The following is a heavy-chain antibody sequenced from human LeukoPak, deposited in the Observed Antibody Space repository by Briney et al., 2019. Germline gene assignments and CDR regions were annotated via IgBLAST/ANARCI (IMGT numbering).Heavy chain of an antibody. J-gene: IGHJ2*01. CDR1: GYTFTSYD. CDR2: MNPNSGNT. V-gene: IGHV1-8*01. Sequence: GASVKVSCKASGYTFTSYDINWVRQATGQGLEWMGWMNPNSGNTGYAQKFQGRVTMTRNTSISTAYMELSSLRSEDTAVYYCARRIAVAVNYWYFDLRGRGTLVTVSS. D-gene: IGHD6-19*01. CDR3: ARRIAVAVNYWYFDL.